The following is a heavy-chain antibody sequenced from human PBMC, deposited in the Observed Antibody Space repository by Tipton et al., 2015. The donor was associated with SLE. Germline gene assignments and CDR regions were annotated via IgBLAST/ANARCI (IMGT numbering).Heavy chain of an antibody. V-gene: IGHV4-4*09. Sequence: TLSLTCTVSGGSISSYYWSWIRQPAGKGLEWIGYIYTSGSTNYNPSLKSRVTISVDTSKNQFSLKLSSVTAADTAVYYCARFPLSMIRAFDIWGQGTMVTVSS. CDR1: GGSISSYY. CDR2: IYTSGST. D-gene: IGHD3-22*01. J-gene: IGHJ3*02. CDR3: ARFPLSMIRAFDI.